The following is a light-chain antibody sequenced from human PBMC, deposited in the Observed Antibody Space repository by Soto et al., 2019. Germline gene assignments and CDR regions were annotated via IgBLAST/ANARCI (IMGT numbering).Light chain of an antibody. CDR1: SSNIGSSY. Sequence: QSVLTQPPSASGTPGQRVTISCSGSSSNIGSSYVYWFQQLPGAAPKVLIYWNNQRPSGVHDRFSGSKSGTSASLAISGLRSAEEADYYCAAWDDRLNGWVFGGGTKLTVL. CDR3: AAWDDRLNGWV. CDR2: WNN. J-gene: IGLJ3*02. V-gene: IGLV1-47*01.